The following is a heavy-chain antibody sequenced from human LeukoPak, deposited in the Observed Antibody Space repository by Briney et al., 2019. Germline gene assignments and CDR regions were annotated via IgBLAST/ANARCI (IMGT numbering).Heavy chain of an antibody. V-gene: IGHV3-23*01. D-gene: IGHD3-16*01. J-gene: IGHJ4*02. CDR2: IGSGADL. CDR1: GLAIGVHA. Sequence: GGSPRLSCAASGLAIGVHAMSWVRQAPGKGPEWVATIGSGADLFYAESVKGRFTISRDDPRNTLWLQMNSLRAEDTALYYCAKDWTPHNRVYDCFDFWGQGTQVTVSS. CDR3: AKDWTPHNRVYDCFDF.